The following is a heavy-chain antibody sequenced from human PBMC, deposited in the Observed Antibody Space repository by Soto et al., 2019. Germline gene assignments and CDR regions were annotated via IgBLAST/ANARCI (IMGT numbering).Heavy chain of an antibody. CDR1: GGSISSGDYY. J-gene: IGHJ2*01. D-gene: IGHD3-22*01. Sequence: PSETLSLTCTVSGGSISSGDYYWSWIRQPPGKGLEWIGYIYYSGSTYYNPSLKSRVTISVDTSKNQFSLKLSSVTAADTAVYYCARTPRITMIVVVFHQVRYFDLWGRGTLVTVSS. CDR2: IYYSGST. V-gene: IGHV4-30-4*01. CDR3: ARTPRITMIVVVFHQVRYFDL.